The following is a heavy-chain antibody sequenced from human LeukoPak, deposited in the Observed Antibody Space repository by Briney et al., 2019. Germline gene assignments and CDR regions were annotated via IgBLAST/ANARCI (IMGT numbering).Heavy chain of an antibody. J-gene: IGHJ3*02. CDR3: ARESGIAENAFDI. CDR2: INPNSGGT. D-gene: IGHD6-13*01. Sequence: VASVKVSCKASGYTFTGYYMHWVRQAPGQGLEWMGWINPNSGGTNYAQKFQGRVTMTRDTSISTAYMELSRLRSDDTAVYYCARESGIAENAFDIWGQGTMVTVSS. V-gene: IGHV1-2*02. CDR1: GYTFTGYY.